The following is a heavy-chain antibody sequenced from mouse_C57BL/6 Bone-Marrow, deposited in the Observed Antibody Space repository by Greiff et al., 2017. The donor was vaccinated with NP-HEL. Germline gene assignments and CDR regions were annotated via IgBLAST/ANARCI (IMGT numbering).Heavy chain of an antibody. Sequence: EVNVVESGGDLVKPGASLKLSCAASGFTFSSYGMSWVRQTPDQRLEWVATISSGGSYTYYPDSVKGRFTISRDNATHTLYLQMSSLKSEDTAMYYCASPYGYDVAWFAYGGQGTLVTVSA. D-gene: IGHD2-2*01. CDR1: GFTFSSYG. V-gene: IGHV5-6*01. CDR2: ISSGGSYT. J-gene: IGHJ3*01. CDR3: ASPYGYDVAWFAY.